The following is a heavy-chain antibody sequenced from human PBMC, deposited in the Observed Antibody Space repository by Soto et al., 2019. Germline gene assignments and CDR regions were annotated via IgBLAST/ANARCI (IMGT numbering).Heavy chain of an antibody. Sequence: GGSLRLSCAASGFTFSSYAMSWVRQAPGKGLEWVSGISIGGDNTYYVDSVKGRFTTSRDNSKNTLYLQMNNLRAEDTAIYYCADGGEWSFNFVYWGQGTLVTVSS. CDR2: ISIGGDNT. V-gene: IGHV3-23*01. D-gene: IGHD3-3*01. CDR3: ADGGEWSFNFVY. J-gene: IGHJ4*02. CDR1: GFTFSSYA.